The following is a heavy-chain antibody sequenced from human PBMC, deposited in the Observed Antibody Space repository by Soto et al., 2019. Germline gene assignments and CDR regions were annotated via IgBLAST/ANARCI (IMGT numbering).Heavy chain of an antibody. V-gene: IGHV3-53*01. CDR2: IYSGGST. CDR3: ARDFGGDNSASDWYFDL. CDR1: GFTVSSNY. D-gene: IGHD3-16*01. J-gene: IGHJ2*01. Sequence: GGSLRLSCAASGFTVSSNYMSWVRQAPGKGLEWVSVIYSGGSTYYADSVKGRFTISRDNSKNTLYLQMNSLRAADTAVYYCARDFGGDNSASDWYFDLWGRGTLVTVSS.